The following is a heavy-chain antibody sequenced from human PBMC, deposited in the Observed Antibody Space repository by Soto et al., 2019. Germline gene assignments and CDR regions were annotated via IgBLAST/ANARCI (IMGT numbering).Heavy chain of an antibody. CDR3: ARDIAAAVYYYMDV. D-gene: IGHD6-13*01. V-gene: IGHV3-11*01. CDR2: ISSSGSTI. CDR1: GFTFSDYY. Sequence: GGSLRLSCAASGFTFSDYYMSWIRQAPGKGLEWVSYISSSGSTIYYADSVKGRFTISRDNAKNSLYLQMNSLRAEDTAVYYCARDIAAAVYYYMDVWGKGTTVTVSS. J-gene: IGHJ6*03.